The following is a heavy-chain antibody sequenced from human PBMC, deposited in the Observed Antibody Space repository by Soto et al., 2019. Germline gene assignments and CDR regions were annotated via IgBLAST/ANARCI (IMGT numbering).Heavy chain of an antibody. CDR2: IYYSGST. D-gene: IGHD6-19*01. J-gene: IGHJ4*02. CDR1: GGSISSGGYY. CDR3: ARVSGDGSGWPGLPAQFDY. V-gene: IGHV4-31*03. Sequence: QVQLQESGPGLVKPSQTLSLTCTVSGGSISSGGYYWSWIRQHPGKGLEWIGYIYYSGSTYYNPSLKSRFTISVDTSKNQFSLKLSSVTAADTAVYYCARVSGDGSGWPGLPAQFDYWGQGTLVTVSS.